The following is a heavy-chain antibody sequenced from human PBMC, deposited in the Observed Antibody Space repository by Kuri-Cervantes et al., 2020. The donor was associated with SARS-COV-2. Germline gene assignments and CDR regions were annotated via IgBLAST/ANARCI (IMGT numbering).Heavy chain of an antibody. CDR1: GGSFSSYY. CDR2: TSHRGRT. V-gene: IGHV4-34*01. D-gene: IGHD3-10*01. Sequence: SETLSLTCVVSGGSFSSYYWSWIRQSPGKGLEWIGETSHRGRTSYNPSLESRLTISLGTSKNEISLTLTSVTAADTAVYYCARDRFIRTYYGSGTYYNWDGMDVWGQGTTVTVSS. CDR3: ARDRFIRTYYGSGTYYNWDGMDV. J-gene: IGHJ6*02.